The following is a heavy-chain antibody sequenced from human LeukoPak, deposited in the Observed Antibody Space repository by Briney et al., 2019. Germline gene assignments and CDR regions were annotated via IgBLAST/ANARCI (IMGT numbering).Heavy chain of an antibody. CDR3: ARDRNYADFDY. CDR2: IYYSGSA. Sequence: SETLSLTCTVSGGSISSRVYYWGWIRQPPGKGLEWIGSIYYSGSAYYNPSLKSRVIISVDTSKNQFSLKLSSVTAADTAVCYCARDRNYADFDYWGQGTLVTVSS. D-gene: IGHD1-7*01. J-gene: IGHJ4*02. CDR1: GGSISSRVYY. V-gene: IGHV4-39*07.